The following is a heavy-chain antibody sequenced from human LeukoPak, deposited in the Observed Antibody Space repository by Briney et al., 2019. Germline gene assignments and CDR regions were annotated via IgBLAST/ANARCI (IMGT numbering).Heavy chain of an antibody. J-gene: IGHJ4*02. CDR2: ISGSGGST. Sequence: GGSLRLSCAASGFTFSSYAMSWVRQAPGKGLEWVSAISGSGGSTYYADSVKGRFTISRDNSKNTLYLQMNSLRAEDTAVYYCAKDQVAGPRSVTYFDYWGQGTLVTVSS. D-gene: IGHD6-19*01. V-gene: IGHV3-23*01. CDR3: AKDQVAGPRSVTYFDY. CDR1: GFTFSSYA.